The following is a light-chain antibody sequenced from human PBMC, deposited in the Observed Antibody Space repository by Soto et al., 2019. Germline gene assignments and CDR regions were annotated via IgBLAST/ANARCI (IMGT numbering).Light chain of an antibody. CDR1: NIRSNS. Sequence: SYELTQPPSVSVAPGQTARITCGGHNIRSNSVHWYQQKPGQAPVLVVYDDRDRPSGIPERFSGSNSGNTATLTISRVEAGDEAEYYCQVWDSSSDHFVFRTGTKVTVL. CDR3: QVWDSSSDHFV. CDR2: DDR. V-gene: IGLV3-21*02. J-gene: IGLJ1*01.